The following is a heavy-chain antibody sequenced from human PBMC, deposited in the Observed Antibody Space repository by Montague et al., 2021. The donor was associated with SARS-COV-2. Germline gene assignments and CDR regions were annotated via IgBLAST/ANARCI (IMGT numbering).Heavy chain of an antibody. D-gene: IGHD6-19*01. CDR1: GGSITSTSYY. J-gene: IGHJ5*02. V-gene: IGHV4-39*01. CDR3: VRQPGQWLPREWFWFDP. Sequence: SETLSLTCTVSGGSITSTSYYWGWIRHPPGKGLEWIGSIYYSGSTYYNPSLKSRVTISVDTSKNQFSLKLSSVTAADTAVYYCVRQPGQWLPREWFWFDPWGQGTLVTASS. CDR2: IYYSGST.